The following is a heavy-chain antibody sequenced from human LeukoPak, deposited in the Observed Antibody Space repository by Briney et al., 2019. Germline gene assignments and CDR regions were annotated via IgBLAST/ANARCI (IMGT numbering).Heavy chain of an antibody. CDR1: GYTLTSFY. Sequence: GASVKVSCKASGYTLTSFYMHWVRQAPGQGREWMGIINPSGGDTSYAQKFQGRVTMTRDTSTSTVYMELSSLRSEDTAVYYCARDRGDYDILTGYSLTYGMDVWGQGTTVTVSS. CDR2: INPSGGDT. CDR3: ARDRGDYDILTGYSLTYGMDV. V-gene: IGHV1-46*01. D-gene: IGHD3-9*01. J-gene: IGHJ6*02.